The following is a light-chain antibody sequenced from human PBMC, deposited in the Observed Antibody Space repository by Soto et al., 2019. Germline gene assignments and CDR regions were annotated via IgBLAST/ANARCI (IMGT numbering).Light chain of an antibody. Sequence: QSALTQPPSASGSPGQSVTISCTGTSSDIGGYDYVSWYQHHPGKAPKLMIYEVYKRPSGVPDRFSGSKSGNTASLTVSGLQAEDEADYYCTSYAGSNNFVVFGGGTKLTVL. CDR2: EVY. V-gene: IGLV2-8*01. J-gene: IGLJ2*01. CDR1: SSDIGGYDY. CDR3: TSYAGSNNFVV.